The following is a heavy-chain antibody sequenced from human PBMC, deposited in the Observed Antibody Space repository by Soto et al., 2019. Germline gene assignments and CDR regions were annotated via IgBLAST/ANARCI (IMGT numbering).Heavy chain of an antibody. CDR2: IYHSGST. Sequence: SETLSLTCAVSGGSISSGGYSWSWIRQPPGKGLEWIGYIYHSGSTYYNPSLKSRVTISVDRSKNRFSLKLSSVTAADTAVYYCARDGGRYYGMDVWGQGTTVTVSS. D-gene: IGHD3-16*01. V-gene: IGHV4-30-2*01. J-gene: IGHJ6*02. CDR1: GGSISSGGYS. CDR3: ARDGGRYYGMDV.